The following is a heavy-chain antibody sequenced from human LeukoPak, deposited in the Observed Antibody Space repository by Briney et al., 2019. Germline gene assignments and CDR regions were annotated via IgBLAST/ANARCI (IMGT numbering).Heavy chain of an antibody. CDR1: GFTFSNYA. Sequence: GGSLRLSCVASGFTFSNYAMSWVRQAPGKGLEWVSLIRWDGVSTYYADSVKGRFTISRDNSKNSLYLQMNSLRTEDTALYYCGKGDTTMDTTLDYWGQGTLVTVYS. J-gene: IGHJ4*02. CDR3: GKGDTTMDTTLDY. D-gene: IGHD5-18*01. CDR2: IRWDGVST. V-gene: IGHV3-43*01.